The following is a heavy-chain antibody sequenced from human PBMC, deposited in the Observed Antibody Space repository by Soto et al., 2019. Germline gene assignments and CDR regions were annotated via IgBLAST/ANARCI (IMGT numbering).Heavy chain of an antibody. V-gene: IGHV3-33*01. CDR2: IWYDGSNK. CDR1: GFTFSSYG. CDR3: ARQYYDYVWGSYPYFDY. J-gene: IGHJ4*02. D-gene: IGHD3-16*02. Sequence: PGGSLRLSCAASGFTFSSYGMHWVRQAPGKGLEWVAVIWYDGSNKYYADSVKGRFTISRDNSKNTLYLQMNSLRAEDTAVYYCARQYYDYVWGSYPYFDYWGQGTLVTVSS.